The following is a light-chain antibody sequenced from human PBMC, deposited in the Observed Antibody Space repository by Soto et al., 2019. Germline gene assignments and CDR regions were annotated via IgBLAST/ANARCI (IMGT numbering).Light chain of an antibody. V-gene: IGKV3-20*01. CDR3: QQYGSSPPDT. Sequence: EIVLTQSPGTLSLSPGERATLSCRASQSVSSSYLAWYQQKPGQAPRLLIYGAFSRATGIPDRFSGSGSGTDFTLTISRLEPEDFAVYYCQQYGSSPPDTFGQGTKVEIK. J-gene: IGKJ1*01. CDR2: GAF. CDR1: QSVSSSY.